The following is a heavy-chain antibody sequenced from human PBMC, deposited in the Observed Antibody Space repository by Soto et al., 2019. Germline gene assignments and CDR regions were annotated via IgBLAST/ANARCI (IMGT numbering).Heavy chain of an antibody. V-gene: IGHV1-69*06. D-gene: IGHD5-12*01. J-gene: IGHJ6*02. CDR2: IIPIFGTA. CDR1: GGTFSSYA. Sequence: GASVKVSCKASGGTFSSYAISWVRQAPGQGLEWMGGIIPIFGTATYAQKFQGRVTITADKSTSTAYMELSSLRSEDTAVYYCARGSRRGGVDIVATNYYYYYYGMDVWGQGTTVTVSS. CDR3: ARGSRRGGVDIVATNYYYYYYGMDV.